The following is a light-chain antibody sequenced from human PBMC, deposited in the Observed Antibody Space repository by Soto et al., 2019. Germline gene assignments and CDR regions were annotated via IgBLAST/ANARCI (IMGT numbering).Light chain of an antibody. CDR1: QSVSSTY. CDR3: QQYGSSQFT. CDR2: GAS. J-gene: IGKJ3*01. V-gene: IGKV3-20*01. Sequence: EIVLTQSPGTLSLSPGERATLSCRASQSVSSTYLAWYQQKPGQAPRLLIFGASSRAPGIPDRFSGSGFGTDFTLAISRLEPEDFAVYYCQQYGSSQFTFGPGTKVDIK.